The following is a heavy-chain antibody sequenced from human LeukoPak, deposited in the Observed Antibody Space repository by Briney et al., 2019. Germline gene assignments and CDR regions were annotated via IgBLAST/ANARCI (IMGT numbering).Heavy chain of an antibody. D-gene: IGHD3-22*01. CDR1: GFTFNDYA. Sequence: QPGRSLRLSCAVSGFTFNDYAMHWVRQAPGKGLEWVSSISWNSDSIGYVDSVKGRFIISRDNAKNSLYLQMNSLRAEDTAVYYCARSLSGDYDSSGYGYWGQGTLVTVSS. CDR2: ISWNSDSI. CDR3: ARSLSGDYDSSGYGY. J-gene: IGHJ4*02. V-gene: IGHV3-9*01.